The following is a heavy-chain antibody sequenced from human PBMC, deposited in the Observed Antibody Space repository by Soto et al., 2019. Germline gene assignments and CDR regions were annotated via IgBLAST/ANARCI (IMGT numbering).Heavy chain of an antibody. Sequence: PGGSLRLSCAASGFTFSSYAMHWVRQAPGKGLEWVVVTSYDGRKKYYADSVEGRFTISRDNSKNTLNLQMNSLRAEDTAVYYCVREVPAPIDYYYGMDVWGQGTTVTVSS. CDR2: TSYDGRKK. CDR3: VREVPAPIDYYYGMDV. D-gene: IGHD3-22*01. V-gene: IGHV3-30*04. J-gene: IGHJ6*02. CDR1: GFTFSSYA.